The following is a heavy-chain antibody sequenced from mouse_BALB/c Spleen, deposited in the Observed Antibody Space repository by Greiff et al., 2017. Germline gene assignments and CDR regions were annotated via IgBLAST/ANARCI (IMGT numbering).Heavy chain of an antibody. V-gene: IGHV3-6*02. CDR3: ALSTMITTALAY. J-gene: IGHJ3*01. Sequence: DVKLVESGPGLVKPSQSLSLTCSVTGYSITSGYYWNWIRQFPGNKLEWMGYISYDGSNNYNPSLKNRISITRDTSKNQFFLKLNSVTTEDTATYYCALSTMITTALAYWGQGTLVTVSA. CDR2: ISYDGSN. D-gene: IGHD2-4*01. CDR1: GYSITSGYY.